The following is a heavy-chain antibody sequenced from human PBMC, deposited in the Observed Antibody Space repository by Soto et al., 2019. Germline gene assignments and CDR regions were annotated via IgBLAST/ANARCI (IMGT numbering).Heavy chain of an antibody. J-gene: IGHJ5*02. V-gene: IGHV1-18*01. D-gene: IGHD2-15*01. Sequence: QVQLVQSGAEVKKPGASVKVSCKASGYTFTTHGISWVRQVPGQGLEWMGWVRGDNGHTNYAQSLPGRVTMTTDTSTNTAYMELRSLRSDDTAVYYWARDLGYCRSGTCYREWFDPWGQGTLVTVSS. CDR1: GYTFTTHG. CDR2: VRGDNGHT. CDR3: ARDLGYCRSGTCYREWFDP.